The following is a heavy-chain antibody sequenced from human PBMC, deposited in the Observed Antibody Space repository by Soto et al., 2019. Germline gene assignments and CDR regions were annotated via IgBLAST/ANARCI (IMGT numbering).Heavy chain of an antibody. V-gene: IGHV3-48*02. D-gene: IGHD4-17*01. J-gene: IGHJ4*02. CDR2: ISSSSSTI. CDR3: ARDPVTTAHYFDY. CDR1: GFTFNAYS. Sequence: EVQLVESGGGLVQPGGSLRLSCAASGFTFNAYSMNWVRQAPGKGLEWISYISSSSSTIYYADSVKGRFTISRDNAKNSLYLQMNSLIDDDTAVYYCARDPVTTAHYFDYWGQGTLVTVPS.